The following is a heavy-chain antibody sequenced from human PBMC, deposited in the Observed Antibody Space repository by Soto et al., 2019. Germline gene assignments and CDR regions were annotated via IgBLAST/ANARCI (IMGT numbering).Heavy chain of an antibody. CDR2: IQGGNDNT. CDR3: ARDDSGYSGSHYIDYFNF. V-gene: IGHV1-3*01. J-gene: IGHJ4*02. Sequence: ASVKVSCKASGYTFTSYAIHWVRQAPGQSLEWMGWIQGGNDNTYYSQRFQGRLTFTRDTSPGTTYMELSSLTSEDTAIYYCARDDSGYSGSHYIDYFNFWGQGTLVTVSS. D-gene: IGHD1-26*01. CDR1: GYTFTSYA.